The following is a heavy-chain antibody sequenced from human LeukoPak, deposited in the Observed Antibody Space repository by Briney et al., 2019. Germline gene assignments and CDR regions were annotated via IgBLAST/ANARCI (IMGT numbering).Heavy chain of an antibody. J-gene: IGHJ6*03. Sequence: GASVKVSCKASGYTFTSYGISWVRQAPGQGLEWMGGIIPIFGTANYAQKFQGRVTITADESTSTAYMELSSLRSEDTAVYYCAREDYDFWSGEGYYYYYYMDVWGKGTTVTVSS. V-gene: IGHV1-69*13. D-gene: IGHD3-3*01. CDR3: AREDYDFWSGEGYYYYYYMDV. CDR2: IIPIFGTA. CDR1: GYTFTSYG.